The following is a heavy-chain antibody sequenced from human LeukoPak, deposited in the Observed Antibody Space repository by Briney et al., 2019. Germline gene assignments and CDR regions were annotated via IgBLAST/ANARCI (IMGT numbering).Heavy chain of an antibody. D-gene: IGHD3-16*01. J-gene: IGHJ4*02. V-gene: IGHV4-59*11. CDR2: IYYSGST. CDR3: VGGWFPGDSLSN. CDR1: GGSISSHY. Sequence: PSETLSLTCTASGGSISSHYWSWIRQPPGKGLEWIGYIYYSGSTIYNASLMSRVTIIEDTSKNQFSLKLLSSTGADAAGYYCVGGWFPGDSLSNWGQGTVVTVSS.